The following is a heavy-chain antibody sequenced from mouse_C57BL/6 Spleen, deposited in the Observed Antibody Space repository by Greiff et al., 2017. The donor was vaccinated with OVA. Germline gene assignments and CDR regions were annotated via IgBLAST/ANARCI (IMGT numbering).Heavy chain of an antibody. CDR1: GYTFTDYY. V-gene: IGHV1-19*01. CDR3: AREFTTVVASFDY. D-gene: IGHD1-1*01. CDR2: INPYNGGT. J-gene: IGHJ2*01. Sequence: VQLQQSGPVLVKPGASVKMSCKASGYTFTDYYMNWVKQSHGQSLEWIGVINPYNGGTSYNQKFKGKATLTVDKSSSTAYMELNSLTSEDSAVYYCAREFTTVVASFDYWGQGTTLTVSS.